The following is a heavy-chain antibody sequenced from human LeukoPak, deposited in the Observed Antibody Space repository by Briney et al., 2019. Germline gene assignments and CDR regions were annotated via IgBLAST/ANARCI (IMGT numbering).Heavy chain of an antibody. D-gene: IGHD6-6*01. CDR3: ARESYSSSYLFDF. CDR2: IYTSGST. Sequence: SETLSLTCTVSGGSISSYYWSWIRQPAGKGPEWIGRIYTSGSTNYNPSLKSRVTMSVDTSKNQISLKVNSVPAADTAVYYCARESYSSSYLFDFWGQGTLVTVSS. V-gene: IGHV4-4*07. J-gene: IGHJ4*02. CDR1: GGSISSYY.